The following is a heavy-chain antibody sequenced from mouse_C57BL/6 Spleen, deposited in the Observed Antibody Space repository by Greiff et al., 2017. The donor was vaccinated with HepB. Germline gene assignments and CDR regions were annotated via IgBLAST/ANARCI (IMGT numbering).Heavy chain of an antibody. J-gene: IGHJ4*01. V-gene: IGHV10-1*01. CDR3: VRHEAMDY. Sequence: EVKVIESGGGLVQPKGSLKLSCAASGFSFNTYAMNWVRQAPGKGLEWVARIRSKSNNYATYYADSVKDRFTISRDDSESMLYMQMNNLKTEDTAMYYCVRHEAMDYWGQGTSVTVSS. CDR1: GFSFNTYA. CDR2: IRSKSNNYAT.